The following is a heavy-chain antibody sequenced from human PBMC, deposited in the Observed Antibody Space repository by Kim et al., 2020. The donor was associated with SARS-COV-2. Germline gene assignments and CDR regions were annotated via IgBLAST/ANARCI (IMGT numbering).Heavy chain of an antibody. V-gene: IGHV4-61*02. CDR1: GGSISSGSYY. Sequence: SETLSLTCTVSGGSISSGSYYWSWIRQPAGKGLEWIGRIYTSGSTNYNPSLKSRVTISVDTSKNQFSLKLSSVTAADTAVYYCARMSSGWYNWFDPWGQGTLVTVSS. CDR2: IYTSGST. J-gene: IGHJ5*02. CDR3: ARMSSGWYNWFDP. D-gene: IGHD6-19*01.